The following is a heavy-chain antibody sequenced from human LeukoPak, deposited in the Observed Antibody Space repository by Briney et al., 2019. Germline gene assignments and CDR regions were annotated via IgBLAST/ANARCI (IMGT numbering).Heavy chain of an antibody. CDR3: AKDQGGELRYFDCLDY. CDR2: ISGSGGST. J-gene: IGHJ4*02. V-gene: IGHV3-23*01. Sequence: PGGSLRLSCAASGFTFSSYAMSWVRQAPGKGLEWVSAISGSGGSTYYADSVKGRFTISRDNSKNTLYLQMNSLRAEDTAVYYCAKDQGGELRYFDCLDYWGQGTLVTVSS. D-gene: IGHD3-9*01. CDR1: GFTFSSYA.